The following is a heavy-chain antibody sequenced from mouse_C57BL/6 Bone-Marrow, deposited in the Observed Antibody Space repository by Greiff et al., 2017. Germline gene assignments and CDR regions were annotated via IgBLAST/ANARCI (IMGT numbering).Heavy chain of an antibody. J-gene: IGHJ2*01. V-gene: IGHV1-26*01. CDR3: ARSPPITTGFDY. D-gene: IGHD1-1*01. Sequence: EVQLQQSGPELVKPGASVKISCKASGYTFTDYYMNWVKQSHGKSLEWIGDINPNNGGTSYNQKFKGKATLTVDKSSSTAYMELRSLTSEDSAVYYCARSPPITTGFDYWGQGTTLTVSS. CDR2: INPNNGGT. CDR1: GYTFTDYY.